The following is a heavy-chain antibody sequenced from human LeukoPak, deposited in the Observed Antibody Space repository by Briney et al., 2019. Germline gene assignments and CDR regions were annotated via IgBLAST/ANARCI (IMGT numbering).Heavy chain of an antibody. CDR2: TWTDGIST. D-gene: IGHD2-2*01. V-gene: IGHV3-74*01. J-gene: IGHJ6*02. CDR3: ARGVGPLGYYYNMDV. Sequence: EGSLRLSCAASGFTFSSYWMHWVRQAPGKGLVWVSCTWTDGISTSYADSVKGRFTISRDNAKNTLYLQMNSLRAEDTAVYYCARGVGPLGYYYNMDVWGQGTTVTVSS. CDR1: GFTFSSYW.